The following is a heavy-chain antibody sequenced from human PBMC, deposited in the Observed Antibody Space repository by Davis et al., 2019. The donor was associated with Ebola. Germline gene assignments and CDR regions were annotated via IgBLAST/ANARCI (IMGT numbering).Heavy chain of an antibody. D-gene: IGHD3-22*01. CDR2: IRRGSDYI. CDR1: GSTFNTYS. Sequence: PGGSLRLSCADSGSTFNTYSMSWVRQATGKGLEWVSAIRRGSDYIFYTDSVKGRFTISRDNAKNSLYLQMNSLRAEDTAVYYCAGRYYYDNSAFYPFHYWGQGTLVTVSS. V-gene: IGHV3-21*01. CDR3: AGRYYYDNSAFYPFHY. J-gene: IGHJ4*02.